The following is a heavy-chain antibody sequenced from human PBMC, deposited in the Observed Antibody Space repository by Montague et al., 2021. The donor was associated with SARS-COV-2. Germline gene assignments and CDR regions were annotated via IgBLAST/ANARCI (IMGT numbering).Heavy chain of an antibody. CDR3: ATLSSSITIFGVVQGYYFDD. Sequence: SETLSLTCTVSGGSISSSSYYWGWIRQPPGKGLEWIGSIYYSGTTYYTPTIRSRLIISVDTSKNQFSLKLTSVTAADTAVYYCATLSSSITIFGVVQGYYFDDWGQGTLVTVSS. CDR2: IYYSGTT. CDR1: GGSISSSSYY. D-gene: IGHD3-3*01. V-gene: IGHV4-39*01. J-gene: IGHJ4*02.